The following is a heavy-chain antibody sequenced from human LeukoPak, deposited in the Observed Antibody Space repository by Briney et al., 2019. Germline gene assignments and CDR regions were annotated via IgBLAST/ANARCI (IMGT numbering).Heavy chain of an antibody. CDR1: GFTVSSNY. V-gene: IGHV3-66*01. J-gene: IGHJ3*02. Sequence: GGSLRLSCAASGFTVSSNYMSWVRQAPGKGLEWVSVSYSGGSTYYADSVKGRFTISRDNSKNTLYLQMNCLRAEDTAVYYCASPYYYGSGSYNLGAFDIWGQGTMVTVSS. D-gene: IGHD3-10*01. CDR3: ASPYYYGSGSYNLGAFDI. CDR2: SYSGGST.